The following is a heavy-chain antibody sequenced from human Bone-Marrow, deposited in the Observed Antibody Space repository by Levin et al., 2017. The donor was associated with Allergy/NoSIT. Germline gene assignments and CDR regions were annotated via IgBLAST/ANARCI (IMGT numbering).Heavy chain of an antibody. V-gene: IGHV3-33*01. D-gene: IGHD5-18*01. J-gene: IGHJ3*02. CDR3: ARDGGYTYGLHAFDI. CDR1: GFTFSNFA. CDR2: IWYDGTNE. Sequence: GGSLRLSCATSGFTFSNFAIHWVRQAPGKGLEWVSVIWYDGTNEHYADSVKGRFTISRDDSKNTLYLQMDSLRAEDAAMYYCARDGGYTYGLHAFDIWGQGTVVTVSS.